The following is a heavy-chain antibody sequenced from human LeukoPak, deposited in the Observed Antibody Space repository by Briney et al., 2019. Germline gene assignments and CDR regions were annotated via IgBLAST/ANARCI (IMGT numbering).Heavy chain of an antibody. J-gene: IGHJ3*02. Sequence: SETLSLTCTVSGGSISSSSYYWGWIRQPPGKGLEWIGSIYYSGSTYYNPSLKSRVTISVDTSKNQFSLKLSSVTAADTAVYYCARDRFPRPITIFGVVSPPDAFDIWGQGTMVTVSS. V-gene: IGHV4-39*07. CDR2: IYYSGST. CDR1: GGSISSSSYY. D-gene: IGHD3-3*01. CDR3: ARDRFPRPITIFGVVSPPDAFDI.